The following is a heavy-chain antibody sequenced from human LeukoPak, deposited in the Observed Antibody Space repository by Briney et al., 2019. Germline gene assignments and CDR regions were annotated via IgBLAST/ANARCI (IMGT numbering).Heavy chain of an antibody. CDR2: IKQDGSRK. Sequence: GGSLRLSCAASGAASGVIFSSSWMSWVRQAPGKGLEWVANIKQDGSRKLYVDSVQGRFTVSRDNAKNSLYLQMNSLRAEDTAVYYCAREEDTTVTTSWFDPWGQGTLVTVSS. V-gene: IGHV3-7*01. J-gene: IGHJ5*02. CDR1: GVIFSSSW. CDR3: AREEDTTVTTSWFDP. D-gene: IGHD4-17*01.